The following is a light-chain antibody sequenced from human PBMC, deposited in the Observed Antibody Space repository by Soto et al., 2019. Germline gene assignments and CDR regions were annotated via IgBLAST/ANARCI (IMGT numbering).Light chain of an antibody. J-gene: IGKJ4*01. CDR3: QQSYSTLT. Sequence: DIQMTQSPSSLSASVGDRVTITCRASQSVSSHLNWYHQKPGQAPKLLIYVASSLQSGVPSRFSGSGSGTDFTLTISSLQPEDFGTYYCQQSYSTLTFGGGTKVEIK. CDR2: VAS. CDR1: QSVSSH. V-gene: IGKV1-39*01.